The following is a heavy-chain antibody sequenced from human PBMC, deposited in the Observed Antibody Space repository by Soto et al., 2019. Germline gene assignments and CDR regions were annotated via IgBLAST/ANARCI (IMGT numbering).Heavy chain of an antibody. Sequence: GGSLRLSCGAFGFSFSDYYMSWILQAPGKGLEWVSYIDFSSNSIYYADSVKGRFTISRDNAKNSLYLQMNSLRAEDTAVYYCARDIEPPGLFFDYWGQGTLVTVSS. J-gene: IGHJ4*02. V-gene: IGHV3-11*01. CDR3: ARDIEPPGLFFDY. CDR2: IDFSSNSI. CDR1: GFSFSDYY. D-gene: IGHD6-13*01.